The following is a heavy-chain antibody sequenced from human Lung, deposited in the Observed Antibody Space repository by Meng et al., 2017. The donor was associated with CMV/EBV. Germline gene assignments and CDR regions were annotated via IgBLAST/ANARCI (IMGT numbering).Heavy chain of an antibody. CDR3: VRDVPRAGGAGSQFDF. J-gene: IGHJ4*02. D-gene: IGHD6-13*01. Sequence: GNVFSTFAISWLRHAPGQGLEWMGGVVPLFGTANYAQKFQGRVTITADASTTTAYMELRSLKSEDTAIYFCVRDVPRAGGAGSQFDFWGQGTLVTVPQ. V-gene: IGHV1-69*01. CDR1: GNVFSTFA. CDR2: VVPLFGTA.